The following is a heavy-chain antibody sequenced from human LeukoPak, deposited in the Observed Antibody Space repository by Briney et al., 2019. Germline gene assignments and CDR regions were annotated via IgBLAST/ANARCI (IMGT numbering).Heavy chain of an antibody. Sequence: PSETLPLTCTVSGGSVNSGSYFWSWIRQPPGKGLEWIGYIQNSARTNYNPSLKSRVTISVDTSKNQFSLKLSSVTAADTAVYYCARGSRTYYYDSSGYYDYWGQGTLVTVSS. D-gene: IGHD3-22*01. CDR2: IQNSART. V-gene: IGHV4-61*01. CDR1: GGSVNSGSYF. CDR3: ARGSRTYYYDSSGYYDY. J-gene: IGHJ4*02.